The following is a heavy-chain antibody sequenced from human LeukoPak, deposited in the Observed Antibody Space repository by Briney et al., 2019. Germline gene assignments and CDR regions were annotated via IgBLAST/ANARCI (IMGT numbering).Heavy chain of an antibody. D-gene: IGHD2-2*01. CDR3: ARGPVVPAALFRNYYYYYMDV. Sequence: SETLSLTCAVYGGSFSGYYWSWIRQPPGKGLEWIGEINHSGSTNYNPSLKSRVTISVDTSKNQFSLKLSSVTAAGTAVYYCARGPVVPAALFRNYYYYYMDVWGKGTTVTVSS. V-gene: IGHV4-34*01. J-gene: IGHJ6*03. CDR1: GGSFSGYY. CDR2: INHSGST.